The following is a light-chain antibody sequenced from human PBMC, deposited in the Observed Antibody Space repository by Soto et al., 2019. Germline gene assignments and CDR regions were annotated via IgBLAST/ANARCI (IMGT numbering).Light chain of an antibody. Sequence: PGERVTLSCRASQSVSSSYLTWYQQKPGQAPRLLIYGASTRATGIPARFSGSGSGTDFSLTISSLQPEDFAVYYCQQDYNSPWTFVQVTKV. J-gene: IGKJ1*01. CDR1: QSVSSSY. V-gene: IGKV3D-7*01. CDR3: QQDYNSPWT. CDR2: GAS.